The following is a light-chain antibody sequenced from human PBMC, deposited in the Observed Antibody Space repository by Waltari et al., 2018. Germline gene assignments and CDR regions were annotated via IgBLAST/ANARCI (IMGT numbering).Light chain of an antibody. CDR3: SSFAGTNNFVV. V-gene: IGLV2-8*01. J-gene: IGLJ2*01. Sequence: QSALPQPPSASGSPGQSVTIPCTGTSSDVGGYNYVSWYQQHPGKAPKLILYEVGQRPSGVPARFSGSKSGNTASLTVSGLQAEDEADYYCSSFAGTNNFVVFGGGTKLTV. CDR1: SSDVGGYNY. CDR2: EVG.